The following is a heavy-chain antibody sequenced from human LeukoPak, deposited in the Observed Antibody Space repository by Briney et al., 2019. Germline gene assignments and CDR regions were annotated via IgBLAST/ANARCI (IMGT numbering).Heavy chain of an antibody. J-gene: IGHJ4*02. CDR3: ARKDGDY. V-gene: IGHV4-4*07. CDR2: IYDSGTT. CDR1: GGSISSYF. Sequence: SETLSLTCTVSGGSISSYFWSWMRQPAGKGLEWIGRIYDSGTTAYNPSLRSRVTMSVDTSKNQLYLNLRYVTAADTAVYYCARKDGDYWGQGTLVTVSS.